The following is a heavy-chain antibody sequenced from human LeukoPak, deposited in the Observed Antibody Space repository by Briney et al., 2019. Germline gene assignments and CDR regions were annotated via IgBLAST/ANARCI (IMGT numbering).Heavy chain of an antibody. CDR1: GFTFSSYW. Sequence: GGSLRLSCAASGFTFSSYWMHWVRQAPGKGLEWVSAISGSGGSTYYADSVKGRFTISRDNSKNTLYLQMNSLRAEDTAVYYCAKGTARGMVSRYWGQGTLVTVSS. CDR2: ISGSGGST. D-gene: IGHD3-10*01. J-gene: IGHJ4*02. CDR3: AKGTARGMVSRY. V-gene: IGHV3-23*01.